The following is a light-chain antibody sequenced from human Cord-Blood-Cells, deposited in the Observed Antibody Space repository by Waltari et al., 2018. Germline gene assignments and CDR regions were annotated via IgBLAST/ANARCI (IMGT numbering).Light chain of an antibody. CDR3: QQEYSTPYT. J-gene: IGKJ2*01. CDR2: WAS. V-gene: IGKV4-1*01. CDR1: QSVLYSSNNNDY. Sequence: DIVMTQSPDSLAVSLGERATINCKSSQSVLYSSNNNDYLAWYQQKPGQPPKLLIYWASTRESGVPDRFSGSGSGTDFTLTVSSLQAEDVAVYYCQQEYSTPYTFGQGTKLEIK.